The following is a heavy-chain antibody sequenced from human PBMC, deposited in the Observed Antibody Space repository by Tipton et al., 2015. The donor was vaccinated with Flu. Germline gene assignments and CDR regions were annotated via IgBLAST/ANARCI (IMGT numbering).Heavy chain of an antibody. J-gene: IGHJ4*02. Sequence: AVSGFTFSSYAMSWVRQAPGKGLEWVSAISGSGGSTYYADSVKGRFTISRDNSKNTLYLQMNSLRAEDTAVYYCAKCREYYYDSSGYYLWGQGNLETVSS. CDR2: ISGSGGST. CDR1: GFTFSSYA. D-gene: IGHD3-22*01. V-gene: IGHV3-23*01. CDR3: AKCREYYYDSSGYYL.